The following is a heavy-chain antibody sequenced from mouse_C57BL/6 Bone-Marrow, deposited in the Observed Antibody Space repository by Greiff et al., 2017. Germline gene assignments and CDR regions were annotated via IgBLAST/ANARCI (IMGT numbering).Heavy chain of an antibody. CDR2: IRNKANGYTT. CDR1: GFTFTDYY. Sequence: EVQLVESGGGLVQPGGSLSLSCAASGFTFTDYYMSWVRQPPGKALEWLGFIRNKANGYTTEYSASVKGRFTISRDNSQSILYLQMNALRAEDSATYYCARSGYWGFDYWGQGTTLTVSS. J-gene: IGHJ2*01. V-gene: IGHV7-3*01. CDR3: ARSGYWGFDY. D-gene: IGHD3-1*01.